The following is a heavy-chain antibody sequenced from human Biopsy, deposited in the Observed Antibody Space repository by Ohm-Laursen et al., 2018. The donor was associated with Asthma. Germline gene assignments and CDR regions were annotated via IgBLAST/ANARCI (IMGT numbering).Heavy chain of an antibody. Sequence: SSVKVSCKASGGTFSTFTITWVRQAPGQALEWMGGILPMLGTANYAQKFQGRVTITADESTTTAYMELSSLSSEVTAVYYCARGYSGSDRIVYYYSGLEVWGQGTTVTVSS. J-gene: IGHJ6*02. CDR1: GGTFSTFT. CDR3: ARGYSGSDRIVYYYSGLEV. CDR2: ILPMLGTA. D-gene: IGHD5-12*01. V-gene: IGHV1-69*01.